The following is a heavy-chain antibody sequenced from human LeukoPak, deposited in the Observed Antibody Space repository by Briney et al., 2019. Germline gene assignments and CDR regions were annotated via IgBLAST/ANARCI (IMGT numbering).Heavy chain of an antibody. CDR3: ARDQGRELGDDAFDI. CDR2: IYTSGST. D-gene: IGHD1-26*01. V-gene: IGHV4-4*07. CDR1: LGSLSRYY. Sequence: SETLSLTRTVSLGSLSRYYWSWLGQPAGKGREGIGRIYTSGSTNYNPSLKSRVTMSVDTSKNQFSLKLSSVTAADTAVYYCARDQGRELGDDAFDIWGQGIMVTVSS. J-gene: IGHJ3*02.